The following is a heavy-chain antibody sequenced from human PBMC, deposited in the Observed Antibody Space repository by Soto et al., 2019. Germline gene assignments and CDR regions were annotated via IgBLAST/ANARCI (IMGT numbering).Heavy chain of an antibody. CDR2: IDPVDSYT. CDR3: ARIESIARNWFDP. CDR1: GYSFTNYW. J-gene: IGHJ5*02. D-gene: IGHD6-13*01. V-gene: IGHV5-10-1*01. Sequence: GESLKISCKGSGYSFTNYWISWVRRMPGKGLEWMGNIDPVDSYTNYSPSFQGHVTFSVDTSISTAYLQWSSLKASDTAMYYCARIESIARNWFDPWGQGTLVTVSS.